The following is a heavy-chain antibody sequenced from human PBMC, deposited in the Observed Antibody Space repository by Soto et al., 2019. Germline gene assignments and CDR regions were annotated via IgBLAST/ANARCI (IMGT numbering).Heavy chain of an antibody. Sequence: SETLSLTCAVYGGSFSGYYWSWIRQPPGKGLEWIGEINHSGSTNYNPSLKSRATISVDTSKNQFSLKLSSVTAADTAVYYCARGRSGLPRLNDYWGQGTLVTVSS. CDR2: INHSGST. CDR1: GGSFSGYY. V-gene: IGHV4-34*01. CDR3: ARGRSGLPRLNDY. J-gene: IGHJ4*02.